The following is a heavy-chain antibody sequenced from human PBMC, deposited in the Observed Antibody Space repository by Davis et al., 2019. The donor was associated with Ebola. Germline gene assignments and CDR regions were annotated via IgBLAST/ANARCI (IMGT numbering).Heavy chain of an antibody. D-gene: IGHD6-6*01. V-gene: IGHV3-23*01. J-gene: IGHJ4*02. CDR2: ISGSGGST. CDR3: AKRVYSSSSALDY. Sequence: GGSLRLSCAASGFTFSSYAMSGVRQAPGKGLEWVSAISGSGGSTYYADTVKGRFTISRDNSKNTLYLQMNSLRAEDTAVYYCAKRVYSSSSALDYWGQGTLVTVSS. CDR1: GFTFSSYA.